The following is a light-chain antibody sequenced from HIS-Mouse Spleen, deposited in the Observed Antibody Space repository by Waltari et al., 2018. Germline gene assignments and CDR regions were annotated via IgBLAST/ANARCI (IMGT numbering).Light chain of an antibody. CDR2: DDS. V-gene: IGLV3-21*03. CDR3: QVWDSSSDLV. CDR1: NIGRKR. Sequence: SYVLTQPPPVSVAPGKTARLTCGGNNIGRKRVYWYQQKPGQAPVLFVYDDSDRPSGIPERFSGSNSGNTATLTISRVEAGDEADYYCQVWDSSSDLVFGTGTKVTVL. J-gene: IGLJ1*01.